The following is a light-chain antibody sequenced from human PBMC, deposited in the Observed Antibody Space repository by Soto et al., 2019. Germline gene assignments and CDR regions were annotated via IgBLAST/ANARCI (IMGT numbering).Light chain of an antibody. V-gene: IGKV1-5*03. J-gene: IGKJ1*01. CDR1: QTISSW. CDR3: QQYNSYSPT. CDR2: KAS. Sequence: IQMTQSPSTLCGSLRERVTLTCRASQTISSWLAWYQQKPGKAPKLLIYKASSLESGVPSRFSGSGSGTEFTLTISSLQPDDFATYYCQQYNSYSPTFGQGTKVDI.